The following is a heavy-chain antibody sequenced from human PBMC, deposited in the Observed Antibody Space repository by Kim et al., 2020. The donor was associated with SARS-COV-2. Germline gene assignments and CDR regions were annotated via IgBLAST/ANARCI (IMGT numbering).Heavy chain of an antibody. CDR2: INAGNGNT. V-gene: IGHV1-3*01. J-gene: IGHJ4*02. CDR3: ARGGFTSGYYLFDF. Sequence: ASVKVSCKASGYTFTSYAMHWVRQAPGQRLEWMGWINAGNGNTKYSQKFQGRVTITRDTSASIAYMELSSLRSEDTAVYYCARGGFTSGYYLFDFWGQGTLVTVSS. CDR1: GYTFTSYA. D-gene: IGHD3-22*01.